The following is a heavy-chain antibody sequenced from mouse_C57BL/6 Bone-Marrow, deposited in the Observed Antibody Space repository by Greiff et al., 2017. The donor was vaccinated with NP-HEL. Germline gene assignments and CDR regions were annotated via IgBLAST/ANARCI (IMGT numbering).Heavy chain of an antibody. CDR3: ARLDNYWYFDV. CDR1: GYTFTSSW. Sequence: QVQLQQPGAELVKPGASVKLSCKASGYTFTSSWMHWVKQRPGQGLEWIGMIHPNSGSTNYNEKFKSKATLTVDKSSSTAYMQLSSLTSEDSAVYYCARLDNYWYFDVWGTGTTVTVSS. V-gene: IGHV1-64*01. CDR2: IHPNSGST. J-gene: IGHJ1*03.